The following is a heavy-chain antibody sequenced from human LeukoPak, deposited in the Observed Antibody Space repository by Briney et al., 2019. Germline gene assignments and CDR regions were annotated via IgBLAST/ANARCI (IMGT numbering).Heavy chain of an antibody. CDR2: ISSSSSTI. J-gene: IGHJ6*03. Sequence: PGGSLRLSCAASGFTFSSYSMNWVRQAPGKGLEWVSYISSSSSTIYYADSVKGRFTISRDNAKNSLYLQMNSLRAEDTAVYYCARERGWNDVIYYYYYMDVWGKGTTVTVSS. CDR3: ARERGWNDVIYYYYYMDV. D-gene: IGHD1-1*01. V-gene: IGHV3-48*01. CDR1: GFTFSSYS.